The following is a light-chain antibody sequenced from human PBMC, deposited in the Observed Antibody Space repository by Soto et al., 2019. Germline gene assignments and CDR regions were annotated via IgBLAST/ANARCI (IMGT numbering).Light chain of an antibody. V-gene: IGKV1-13*02. CDR2: DDS. J-gene: IGKJ5*01. Sequence: IQMTQPPPSLSASVGDRVTTTCPASQSISSYLNWYQQKPGKAPKLLMYDDSSLESGVPSRFSGSGSGTEFTLTISRLKPDDFETYYCQQFNSYPLTFGQGTRLEIK. CDR3: QQFNSYPLT. CDR1: QSISSY.